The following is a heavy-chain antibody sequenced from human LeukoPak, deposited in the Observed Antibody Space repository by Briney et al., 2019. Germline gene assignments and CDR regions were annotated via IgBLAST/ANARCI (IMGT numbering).Heavy chain of an antibody. J-gene: IGHJ4*02. CDR3: ARGLEWLALRFLEWSPTYYFDY. D-gene: IGHD3-3*01. V-gene: IGHV4-34*01. CDR2: INHSGST. CDR1: GGSFSGYY. Sequence: PSETLSLTCAVYGGSFSGYYWSWIRQPPGKGLEWIGEINHSGSTNHNPSLKSRVTISVDTSKNQFSLKLSSVTAADTAVYYCARGLEWLALRFLEWSPTYYFDYWGQGTLVTVSS.